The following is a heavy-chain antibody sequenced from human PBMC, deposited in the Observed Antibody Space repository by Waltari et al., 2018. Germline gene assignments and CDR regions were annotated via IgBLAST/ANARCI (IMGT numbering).Heavy chain of an antibody. CDR2: LHTTTNT. J-gene: IGHJ2*01. V-gene: IGHV3-53*01. D-gene: IGHD3-22*01. Sequence: EEQVVESGGGLIQPGGSLRLSCAASGFTVRSNYMSWVRQAPGKGLEWISILHTTTNTYYAESVRGRFTVSRDNSKNTLFLLMNSLRADDTAVYFCVRVRSSSGYYHPDWYFDVWGRGTLVTVSS. CDR1: GFTVRSNY. CDR3: VRVRSSSGYYHPDWYFDV.